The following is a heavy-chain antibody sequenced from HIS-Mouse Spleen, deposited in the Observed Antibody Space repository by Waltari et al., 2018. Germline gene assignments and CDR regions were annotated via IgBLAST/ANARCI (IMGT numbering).Heavy chain of an antibody. CDR2: SYYSGGP. V-gene: IGHV4-39*07. J-gene: IGHJ2*01. D-gene: IGHD6-13*01. CDR3: AREIPYSSSWYDWYFDL. Sequence: QLQLQESGPGLVKPSETLSLTCTVSGGSISSSSYYWGWIRQPPGKGLGWIGSSYYSGGPYYNPALEGQVTMSVETSNNQFSLKLSSVTAADTAVYYCAREIPYSSSWYDWYFDLWGRGTLVTVSS. CDR1: GGSISSSSYY.